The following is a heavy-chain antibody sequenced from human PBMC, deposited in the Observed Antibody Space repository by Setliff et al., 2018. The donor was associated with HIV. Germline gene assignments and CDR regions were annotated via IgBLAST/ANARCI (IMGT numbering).Heavy chain of an antibody. J-gene: IGHJ5*02. Sequence: SETLSLTCAVYGGSFSSYYWGWIRQPPGKGLEWIGSLDYSGTTYYNPSLKSRVSLSVDTSKNQFSLKLSSVTAADTAVYYCARHGRAAAGHADNWFDPWGQGTLVTVSS. CDR2: LDYSGTT. D-gene: IGHD6-13*01. CDR3: ARHGRAAAGHADNWFDP. CDR1: GGSFSSYY. V-gene: IGHV4-39*01.